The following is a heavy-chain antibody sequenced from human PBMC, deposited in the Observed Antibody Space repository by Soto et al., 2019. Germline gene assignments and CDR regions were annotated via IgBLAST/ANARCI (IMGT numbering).Heavy chain of an antibody. Sequence: KPSETLSLTCTVSGYSISGSNYFWAWIRQPPGKGLEWSGSIFHTGTTWYNPALKSRVAISVDASKNQFSLELNSVPAAAAAPYYCASLQRHCRYGDCSYFDYWGQGTLVTVP. J-gene: IGHJ4*02. CDR3: ASLQRHCRYGDCSYFDY. V-gene: IGHV4-39*01. CDR2: IFHTGTT. CDR1: GYSISGSNYF. D-gene: IGHD2-21*02.